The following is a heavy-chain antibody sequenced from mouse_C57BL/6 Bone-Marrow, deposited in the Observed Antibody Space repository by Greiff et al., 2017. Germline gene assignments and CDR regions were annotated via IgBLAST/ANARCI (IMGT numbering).Heavy chain of an antibody. Sequence: EVKLMESGPGLVKPSQSLSLTCSVTGYSITSGYYWNWIRQFPGNKLEWMGYISYDGSNNYNPSLKNRISITRDTSKNQFFLKLNSVTTEDTATYYCAREGRGGFAYWGQGTLVTVSA. CDR1: GYSITSGYY. CDR2: ISYDGSN. CDR3: AREGRGGFAY. V-gene: IGHV3-6*01. J-gene: IGHJ3*01.